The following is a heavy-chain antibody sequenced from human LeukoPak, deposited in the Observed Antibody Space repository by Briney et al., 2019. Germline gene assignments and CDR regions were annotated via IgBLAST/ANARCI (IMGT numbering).Heavy chain of an antibody. CDR2: IRSKANSYAT. CDR1: GFTFSGFA. J-gene: IGHJ4*02. D-gene: IGHD3-22*01. V-gene: IGHV3-73*01. Sequence: GRSLRLSCAASGFTFSGFAMHWVRQASGKGLEWVGRIRSKANSYATEYAASVKGRFTISRDESKNTAYLQMSSLKTEDTAIYYCNYYDSRAGPRWGQGTLVTVFS. CDR3: NYYDSRAGPR.